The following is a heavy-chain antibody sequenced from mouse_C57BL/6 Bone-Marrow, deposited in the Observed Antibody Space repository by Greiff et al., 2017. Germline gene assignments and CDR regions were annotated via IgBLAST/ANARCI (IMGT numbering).Heavy chain of an antibody. D-gene: IGHD1-1*01. V-gene: IGHV1-15*01. J-gene: IGHJ2*01. Sequence: QQSGAELVRPGASVTLSCKASGYTFTDYEMHWVKQPPVHGLEWIGAIDPETGGTAYNQKFKGKAILTADKSSSTAYMELRSLTSEDSAVYYCTRGGIYYGSPFDYWGQGTTLTVSS. CDR1: GYTFTDYE. CDR2: IDPETGGT. CDR3: TRGGIYYGSPFDY.